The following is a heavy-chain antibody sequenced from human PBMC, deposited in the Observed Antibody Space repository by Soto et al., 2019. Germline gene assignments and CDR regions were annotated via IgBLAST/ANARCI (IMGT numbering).Heavy chain of an antibody. D-gene: IGHD2-2*01. Sequence: KHSGASVKVSCKASGGTFSSYAISWVRQAPGQGIEWMGGIIPIFGTANYAQKFQGRVTITADESTSTAYMELSSLRSEDTAVYYCAGAPPGGIVLVPAAPYYYGMDVWGQGTTVTVS. CDR2: IIPIFGTA. V-gene: IGHV1-69*13. CDR3: AGAPPGGIVLVPAAPYYYGMDV. CDR1: GGTFSSYA. J-gene: IGHJ6*02.